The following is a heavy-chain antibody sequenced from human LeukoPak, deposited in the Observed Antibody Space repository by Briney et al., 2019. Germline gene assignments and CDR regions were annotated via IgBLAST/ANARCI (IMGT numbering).Heavy chain of an antibody. D-gene: IGHD3-9*01. Sequence: PGGSLRLSCAASGFTFDNYVMSWVRQAPGKGLEWVSAMSGSGGSTYYADSVKGRFSISRDNSKNTLYLQMESLRAEDTAVYYCAKARSFDILTGYYKWFDPWGQGTPVTVSS. V-gene: IGHV3-23*01. CDR3: AKARSFDILTGYYKWFDP. CDR1: GFTFDNYV. CDR2: MSGSGGST. J-gene: IGHJ5*02.